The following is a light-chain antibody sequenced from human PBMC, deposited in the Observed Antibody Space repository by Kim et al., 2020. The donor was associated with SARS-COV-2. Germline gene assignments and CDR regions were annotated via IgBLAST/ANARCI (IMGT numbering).Light chain of an antibody. CDR3: ETWDGSLNAWV. J-gene: IGLJ3*02. CDR1: NSNIGANN. V-gene: IGLV1-44*01. CDR2: SNN. Sequence: QSVLTQPPSASGTPGQRVTISCAGSNSNIGANNVNWYQQLPGTAPKLLIYSNNQRPSGVPDRFSGSKSGTSASLALSGLLAEDEADYYCETWDGSLNAWVFGGGTQLTVL.